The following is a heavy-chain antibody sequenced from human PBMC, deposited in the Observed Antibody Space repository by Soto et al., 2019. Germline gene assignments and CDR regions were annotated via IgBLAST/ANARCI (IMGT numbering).Heavy chain of an antibody. J-gene: IGHJ5*02. CDR3: ARGSSCIAARCNLFDP. Sequence: SETLSLTCAVYGWSFSGYYWSWIRQPPGKRLEWIGEINHSGSTNYNPSLKSRVTISVDTSKNQFSLKLSSVTAADTAVYYCARGSSCIAARCNLFDPWGKGTLV. D-gene: IGHD6-6*01. V-gene: IGHV4-34*01. CDR2: INHSGST. CDR1: GWSFSGYY.